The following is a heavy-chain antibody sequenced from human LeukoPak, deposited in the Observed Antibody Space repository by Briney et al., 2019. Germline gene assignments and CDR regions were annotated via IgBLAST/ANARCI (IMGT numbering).Heavy chain of an antibody. CDR1: GFTFGSFA. J-gene: IGHJ5*02. CDR3: AKTQGYYDA. D-gene: IGHD2-15*01. Sequence: GGSLRLSCEASGFTFGSFAMSWVRQAPGKGLEWVSGISGSGYYTYYADSVKGRFTISRDNSKNTLFLQMNSLRADDTAVYYCAKTQGYYDAWGQGALVTVSS. V-gene: IGHV3-23*01. CDR2: ISGSGYYT.